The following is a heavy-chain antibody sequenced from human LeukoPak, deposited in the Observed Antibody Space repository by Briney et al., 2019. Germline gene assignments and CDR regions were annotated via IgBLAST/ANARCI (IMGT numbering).Heavy chain of an antibody. V-gene: IGHV3-53*01. Sequence: PGGSLRLSCAASGFTVSSNYMSWVRQAPGKGLEWVSVIYSGGSTYYADSVKGRFTISRDNSKNTLYLQMNSLRAEDTAVYYCARTSSSSVVDAFDIWGQGTMVTVSS. CDR2: IYSGGST. D-gene: IGHD6-13*01. CDR3: ARTSSSSVVDAFDI. CDR1: GFTVSSNY. J-gene: IGHJ3*02.